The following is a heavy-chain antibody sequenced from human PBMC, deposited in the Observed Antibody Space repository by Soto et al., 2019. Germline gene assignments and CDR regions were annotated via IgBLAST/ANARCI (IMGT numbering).Heavy chain of an antibody. CDR3: ARIEGYGSTSPFDP. CDR2: ISPGESDT. Sequence: PGEALKISFKGSGYSFTSYWIGWVRQMPGKGLEWMGIISPGESDTRYSPSFQGQVTISADKSISTAYLQWSSLKASDTAMHYCARIEGYGSTSPFDPWGQGTLVTVS. V-gene: IGHV5-51*01. D-gene: IGHD2-2*01. CDR1: GYSFTSYW. J-gene: IGHJ5*02.